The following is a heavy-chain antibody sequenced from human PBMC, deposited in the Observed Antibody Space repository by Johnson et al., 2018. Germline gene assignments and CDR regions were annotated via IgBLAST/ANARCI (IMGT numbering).Heavy chain of an antibody. CDR1: GFTFEDYA. CDR2: LYGGGSP. Sequence: VQLVESGGGLVQPGRSLRLSCAASGFTFEDYAMHWVRQAPGKGLEWVSVLYGGGSPYYADPVRGRFTISRDNSKDTLYRRMNSLQAEDTAVYYCTKAGHFVWDYMDVWGEGTTVTVSS. J-gene: IGHJ6*03. V-gene: IGHV3-23*03. D-gene: IGHD2-8*01. CDR3: TKAGHFVWDYMDV.